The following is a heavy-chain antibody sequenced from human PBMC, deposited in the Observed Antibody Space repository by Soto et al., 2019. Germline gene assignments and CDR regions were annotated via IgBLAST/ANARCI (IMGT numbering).Heavy chain of an antibody. CDR1: GGSISSGGYS. Sequence: PSETLSLTCAVSGGSISSGGYSWSWIRQPPGKGLEWIGYIYHSGSTYYNPSLKSRVTISVDRSKNQFSLKLSSVTAADTAVYYCARHGWCSNGVCFSFDAWGQGTLVTVSS. CDR2: IYHSGST. V-gene: IGHV4-30-2*01. CDR3: ARHGWCSNGVCFSFDA. D-gene: IGHD2-8*01. J-gene: IGHJ5*02.